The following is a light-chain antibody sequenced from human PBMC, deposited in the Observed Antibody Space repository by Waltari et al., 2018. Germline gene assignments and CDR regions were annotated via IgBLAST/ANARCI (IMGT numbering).Light chain of an antibody. J-gene: IGKJ1*01. V-gene: IGKV1-5*03. CDR3: KQYNTYPWT. CDR1: ERISRW. CDR2: QAS. Sequence: DIQMNQSPSTLSAAVGDRFIITCRASERISRWLAWYQQKPGMAPKLLIYQASSLEDGVPSRFSGSGFETEFSLSISSLQPEDFTTYYCKQYNTYPWTFGQGTKVEIK.